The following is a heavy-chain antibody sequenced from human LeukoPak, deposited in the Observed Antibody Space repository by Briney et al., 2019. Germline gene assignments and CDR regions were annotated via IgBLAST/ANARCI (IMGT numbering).Heavy chain of an antibody. V-gene: IGHV4-4*07. D-gene: IGHD5-18*01. CDR1: GDSISSNY. CDR3: ARDRGRGYSYGLDY. CDR2: IYNSGNT. J-gene: IGHJ4*02. Sequence: PSETLSLTCTVSGDSISSNYWSWIRQPAGKGLEWIARIYNSGNTNYNPSLKSRVTMSIDTSKNEFSLKLSSVTAADTAVYYCARDRGRGYSYGLDYWGQGTFVTVSS.